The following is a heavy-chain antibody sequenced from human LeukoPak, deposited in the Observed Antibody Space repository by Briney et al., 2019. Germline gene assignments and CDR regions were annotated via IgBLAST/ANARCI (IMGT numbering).Heavy chain of an antibody. CDR3: AKPRPKYCSSTSCPFDY. V-gene: IGHV3-23*01. CDR2: ISGSGGST. CDR1: GFTFSSYA. J-gene: IGHJ4*02. Sequence: PGGSLRLSCAASGFTFSSYAMSWVRQAPGKGLEWVSAISGSGGSTYYADSVKGRFTISRDNSKNTLYLQMNSLRAKDTAVYYCAKPRPKYCSSTSCPFDYWGQGTLVTVSS. D-gene: IGHD2-2*01.